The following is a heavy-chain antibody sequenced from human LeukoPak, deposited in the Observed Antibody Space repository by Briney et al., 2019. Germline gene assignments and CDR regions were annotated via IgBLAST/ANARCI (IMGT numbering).Heavy chain of an antibody. D-gene: IGHD6-19*01. CDR2: ISSSSTYI. CDR1: GLTFNTHS. CDR3: ARHSSYKNGWGPFDY. J-gene: IGHJ4*02. V-gene: IGHV3-21*01. Sequence: SGGSRRLSCAASGLTFNTHSMSWVRQAPGKGLEWVASISSSSTYIYYADSVKGRFTISRDNAKKSMYLEMNSLRAEDTAVHYCARHSSYKNGWGPFDYWGQGTLVTVSS.